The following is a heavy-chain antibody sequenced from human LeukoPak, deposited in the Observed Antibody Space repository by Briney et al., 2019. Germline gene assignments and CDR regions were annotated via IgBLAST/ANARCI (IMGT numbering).Heavy chain of an antibody. V-gene: IGHV4-39*01. D-gene: IGHD5-12*01. Sequence: SETLSLTCTVSGGSISSKSYYWGWIRQPPGKGLEWIVSIYYSGSTYHNPSLKSRVTISVDTSKNQFSLKLSSVTAADTAVYYCARHRVVAKIDNFDYWGQGTLVTVSS. CDR2: IYYSGST. J-gene: IGHJ4*02. CDR3: ARHRVVAKIDNFDY. CDR1: GGSISSKSYY.